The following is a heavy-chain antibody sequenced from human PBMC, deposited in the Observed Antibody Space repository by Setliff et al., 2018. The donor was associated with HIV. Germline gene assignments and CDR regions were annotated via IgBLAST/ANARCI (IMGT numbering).Heavy chain of an antibody. D-gene: IGHD4-17*01. CDR1: GYSISSGYY. Sequence: PSETLSLTCTVSGYSISSGYYWGWIRQSPGKGLEWIGSIYHSGSTQYNPSLKSRVTISVDTPKNQFSLKLSSVTAADTAVYYCASSPAWRSDYGLHTFDYWGQGTLVTVSS. V-gene: IGHV4-38-2*02. CDR2: IYHSGST. J-gene: IGHJ4*02. CDR3: ASSPAWRSDYGLHTFDY.